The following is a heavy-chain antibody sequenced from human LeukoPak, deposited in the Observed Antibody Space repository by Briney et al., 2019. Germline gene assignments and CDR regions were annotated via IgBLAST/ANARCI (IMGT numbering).Heavy chain of an antibody. CDR2: IYSGGST. V-gene: IGHV3-53*01. D-gene: IGHD4-17*01. CDR1: GFTVRSNH. CDR3: ARDPLSVYGDYVYYYGMDV. Sequence: GGSLRLSCAASGFTVRSNHMSWVRQAPGKGLEWVSVIYSGGSTNYADSVKARFTISRDTSKNTLYLQMNSLRVEDTAVYYCARDPLSVYGDYVYYYGMDVWGQGTTVTVSS. J-gene: IGHJ6*02.